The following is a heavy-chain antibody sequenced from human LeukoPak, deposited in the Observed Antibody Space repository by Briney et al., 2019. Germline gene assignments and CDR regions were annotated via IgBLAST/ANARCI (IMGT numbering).Heavy chain of an antibody. CDR2: IIPIFGTA. V-gene: IGHV1-69*05. CDR1: RGTFSSYA. Sequence: SVKVSCKASRGTFSSYAISWARQAPGQGLEWMGGIIPIFGTANYAQKLQGRVTITTDESTSTAYMELSSLRSEDTAVYYCAYPGPRYCSSTSCYGDAFDIWGQGTMVTVSS. D-gene: IGHD2-2*01. CDR3: AYPGPRYCSSTSCYGDAFDI. J-gene: IGHJ3*02.